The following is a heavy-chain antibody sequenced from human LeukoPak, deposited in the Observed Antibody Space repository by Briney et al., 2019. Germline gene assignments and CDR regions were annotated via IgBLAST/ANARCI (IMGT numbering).Heavy chain of an antibody. Sequence: PGGSLRLSCAASGFTFSIYGMHWVRQAPGKGLEWVAVISSDGREEDYADSVRGRFTISRDNSRDTLYLQMSSLRPEDAAVYCCRPATKNRGYYFDYWGQGTLVTVSS. V-gene: IGHV3-30*03. CDR1: GFTFSIYG. CDR3: RPATKNRGYYFDY. D-gene: IGHD1-14*01. J-gene: IGHJ4*02. CDR2: ISSDGREE.